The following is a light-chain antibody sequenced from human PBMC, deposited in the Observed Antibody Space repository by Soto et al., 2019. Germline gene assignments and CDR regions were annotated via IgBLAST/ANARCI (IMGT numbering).Light chain of an antibody. CDR3: QQYHHWPVT. CDR2: GAS. Sequence: EIVMTRCPAIISVSPGERAIPPCRASQSVTSSLAWYQYTPGQSPRLLIYGASSGASGLPSRFSGSGFGTDFTLTINSLQSEDSAVYYCQQYHHWPVTFGGGTKVDI. V-gene: IGKV3-15*01. J-gene: IGKJ4*01. CDR1: QSVTSS.